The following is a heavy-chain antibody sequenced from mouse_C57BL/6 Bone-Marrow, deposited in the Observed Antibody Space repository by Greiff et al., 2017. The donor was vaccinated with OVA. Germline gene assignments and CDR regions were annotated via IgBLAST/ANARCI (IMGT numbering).Heavy chain of an antibody. CDR1: GFSLSTFGMG. CDR2: IWWDDDN. Sequence: QVTLKVCGPGILQPSQTLSLTCSFSGFSLSTFGMGVGWIRPPSGKGLEWLAHIWWDDDNYYNLALKSRLTISKDTSKNQVCLKIANVDTADTATYYCARIGQLRLREYFDYWGQGTTLTVSS. V-gene: IGHV8-8*01. D-gene: IGHD3-2*02. CDR3: ARIGQLRLREYFDY. J-gene: IGHJ2*01.